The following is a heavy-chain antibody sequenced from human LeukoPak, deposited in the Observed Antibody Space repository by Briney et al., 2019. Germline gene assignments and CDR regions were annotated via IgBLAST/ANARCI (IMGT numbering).Heavy chain of an antibody. Sequence: PSESLSLTCTVSGDSIRSFFWSWIRQSPGKGLEWIGFLYYAGSTNYNPSLKSRVAISVDTSKNQMSLNLSSVTAADTALYYCARLPSAGQGYFEDWGQGALVTVSS. J-gene: IGHJ4*02. CDR2: LYYAGST. CDR3: ARLPSAGQGYFED. CDR1: GDSIRSFF. V-gene: IGHV4-59*01. D-gene: IGHD6-6*01.